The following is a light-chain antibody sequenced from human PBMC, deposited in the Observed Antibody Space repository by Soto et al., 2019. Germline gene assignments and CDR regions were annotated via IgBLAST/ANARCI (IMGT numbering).Light chain of an antibody. CDR3: QQYNNWPPIT. V-gene: IGKV3-15*01. J-gene: IGKJ5*01. CDR2: GAS. CDR1: QSVSSTY. Sequence: IVLTQSPGTLSLSPGERATLSWRASQSVSSTYLAWYQQKPGQAPRLLIYGASTRATGIPARFSGSGSGTEFTLTISSLQSEDFAVYDCQQYNNWPPITFGQGTRLEIK.